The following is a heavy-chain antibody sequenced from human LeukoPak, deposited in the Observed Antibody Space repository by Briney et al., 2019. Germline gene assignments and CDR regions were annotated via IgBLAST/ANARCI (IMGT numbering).Heavy chain of an antibody. Sequence: PGGSLRLSCAASGFTFSDYYMSWIRQAPGKGLEWVSYISSSGSTIYYADSVKGRFTISRDNAKNSLYLQINSLRAEDTAVYYCARDEQWLVHIDYWGQGTLVTVSS. J-gene: IGHJ4*02. V-gene: IGHV3-11*01. D-gene: IGHD6-19*01. CDR3: ARDEQWLVHIDY. CDR1: GFTFSDYY. CDR2: ISSSGSTI.